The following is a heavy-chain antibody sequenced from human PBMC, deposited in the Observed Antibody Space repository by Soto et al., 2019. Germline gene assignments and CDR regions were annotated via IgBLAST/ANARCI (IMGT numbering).Heavy chain of an antibody. CDR1: GGSISSSNW. CDR2: IYHGGNT. Sequence: QVQLRESGPGLVKPSGTLSLTCAVSGGSISSSNWWSWVRQPPGKGLEWIGEIYHGGNTIYNPSLKSRVAISVDKSKRQFSLKLSSVTGADTAVYYCATMGATTSGALDIWGQGTMVTVSS. D-gene: IGHD1-26*01. J-gene: IGHJ3*02. CDR3: ATMGATTSGALDI. V-gene: IGHV4-4*02.